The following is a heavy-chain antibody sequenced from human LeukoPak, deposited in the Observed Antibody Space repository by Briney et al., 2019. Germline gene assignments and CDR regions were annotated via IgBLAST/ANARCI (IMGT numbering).Heavy chain of an antibody. CDR1: GGSISSSSYY. J-gene: IGHJ4*02. CDR2: IYYSGST. CDR3: ARRRYYDSSGCFDY. V-gene: IGHV4-39*01. Sequence: SETLSLTCTVSGGSISSSSYYWGWIRQPPGKGLEWIGSIYYSGSTYYNPSLKSRVTISVDTSKNQFSLKLSAVTAADTAVYYCARRRYYDSSGCFDYWGQGTLVTVSS. D-gene: IGHD3-22*01.